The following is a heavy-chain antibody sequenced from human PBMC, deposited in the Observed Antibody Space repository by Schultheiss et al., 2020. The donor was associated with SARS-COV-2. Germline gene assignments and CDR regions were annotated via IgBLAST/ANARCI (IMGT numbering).Heavy chain of an antibody. Sequence: ASVKVSCKASGGTFSSYAISWVRQAPGQGLEWMGGISAYNGNTNYAQKLQGRVTMTTDTSTSTAYMELRSLRSDDTAVYYCAREGARLQSNPYDYWGQGTLVTVSS. D-gene: IGHD4-11*01. CDR2: ISAYNGNT. V-gene: IGHV1-18*01. CDR3: AREGARLQSNPYDY. J-gene: IGHJ4*02. CDR1: GGTFSSYA.